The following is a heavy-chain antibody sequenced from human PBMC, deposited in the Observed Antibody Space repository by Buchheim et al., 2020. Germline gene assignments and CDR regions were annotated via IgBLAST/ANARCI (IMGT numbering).Heavy chain of an antibody. D-gene: IGHD6-25*01. J-gene: IGHJ4*02. CDR1: GFTFSSYA. V-gene: IGHV3-30-3*01. CDR3: ARHEVSGYGGLDY. Sequence: QVQLVESGGGVVQPGRSLRLSCAASGFTFSSYAMHWVRQAPGKGLEWVAVISYDGSNKYYADSVKGRFTISRDNSKNTLYSQMNSLRAEDTAVYYCARHEVSGYGGLDYWGQGTL. CDR2: ISYDGSNK.